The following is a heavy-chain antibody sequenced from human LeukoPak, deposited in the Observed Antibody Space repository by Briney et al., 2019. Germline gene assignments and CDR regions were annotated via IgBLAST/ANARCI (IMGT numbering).Heavy chain of an antibody. V-gene: IGHV1-3*01. J-gene: IGHJ3*02. Sequence: ASVKVSCKASGYTFTSYAMHWVRQAPGQRLEWMGWINAGNGNTKYSQKFQGRVTITRDTSASTAYMELSSLRSEDTAVYYCAGDPIRLEWDYYDSSGGDAFDIWGQGTMVTVSS. CDR2: INAGNGNT. CDR1: GYTFTSYA. CDR3: AGDPIRLEWDYYDSSGGDAFDI. D-gene: IGHD3-22*01.